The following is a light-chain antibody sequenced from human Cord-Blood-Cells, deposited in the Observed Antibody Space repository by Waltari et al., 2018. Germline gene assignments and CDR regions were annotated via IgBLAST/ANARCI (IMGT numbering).Light chain of an antibody. Sequence: QSALTQPDSVSGSPGQSFTISCTGNSKDRGGCNYGSRYQHQPGKAPKLMIYDVSNRPAGVSNRFSGSKSGNTASLTISGLQAEDEADYYCSSYTSSSTWVFGGGTKLTVL. J-gene: IGLJ3*02. CDR1: SKDRGGCNY. CDR3: SSYTSSSTWV. CDR2: DVS. V-gene: IGLV2-14*03.